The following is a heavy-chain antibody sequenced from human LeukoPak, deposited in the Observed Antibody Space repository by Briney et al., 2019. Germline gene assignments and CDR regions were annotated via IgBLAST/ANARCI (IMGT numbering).Heavy chain of an antibody. CDR2: IYYSGST. J-gene: IGHJ5*02. CDR3: ARRKYYYDGSGPWNWFDP. CDR1: GGSISSGDYY. Sequence: SQTLSLTCTVSGGSISSGDYYWSWICQPPGKGLEWIGYIYYSGSTYYNPSLKSRVTISVDTSKNQFSLKLSSVTAADTAVYYCARRKYYYDGSGPWNWFDPWGQGTLVTVSS. V-gene: IGHV4-30-4*08. D-gene: IGHD3-22*01.